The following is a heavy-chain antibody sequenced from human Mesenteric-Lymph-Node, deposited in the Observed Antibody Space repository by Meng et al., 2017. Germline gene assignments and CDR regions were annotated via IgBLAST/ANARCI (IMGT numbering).Heavy chain of an antibody. J-gene: IGHJ6*02. CDR2: IWYDGSNK. Sequence: GGSLRLSCAASGFTFSSYGMHWVRQAPGKGLEWVAVIWYDGSNKYYADSVKGRFTISRDNSKNTLYLQMNSLRPEDTAVYYCARDGSTAPYYYYYGMDVWGQGTTVTVSS. V-gene: IGHV3-33*01. CDR1: GFTFSSYG. D-gene: IGHD2-21*02. CDR3: ARDGSTAPYYYYYGMDV.